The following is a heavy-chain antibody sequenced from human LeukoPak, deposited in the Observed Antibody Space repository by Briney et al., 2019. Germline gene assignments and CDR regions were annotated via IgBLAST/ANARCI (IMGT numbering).Heavy chain of an antibody. D-gene: IGHD6-19*01. CDR1: GYTFTNFY. CDR3: ARITVAGQFDY. Sequence: ASVKVSCKASGYTFTNFYMHWVRQAPGQGLEWMGGIIPIFGTANYAQKFQGRVTITADESTSTAYMELSSLRSEDTAVYYCARITVAGQFDYWGQGTLVTVSS. J-gene: IGHJ4*02. CDR2: IIPIFGTA. V-gene: IGHV1-69*13.